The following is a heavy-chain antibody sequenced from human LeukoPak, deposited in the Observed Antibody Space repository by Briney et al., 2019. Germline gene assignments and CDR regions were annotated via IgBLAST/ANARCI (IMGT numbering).Heavy chain of an antibody. V-gene: IGHV4-39*06. Sequence: PSETLSLTCTVSGGSITSYAYYWGWIRQPPGTGLEWIGTHSHSGSAYYNASLRSRITMSLNTSKNQLTLKLYSVTAADTAIYYCARYQTGTMFAVWGQGTLVTISS. CDR2: HSHSGSA. D-gene: IGHD1/OR15-1a*01. CDR1: GGSITSYAYY. CDR3: ARYQTGTMFAV. J-gene: IGHJ4*02.